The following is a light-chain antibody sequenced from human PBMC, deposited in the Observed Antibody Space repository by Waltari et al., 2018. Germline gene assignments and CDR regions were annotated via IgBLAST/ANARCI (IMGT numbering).Light chain of an antibody. CDR1: QSVSSN. CDR2: GAS. V-gene: IGKV3-15*01. Sequence: EIVMTQSPATLSVSPGERATLSCRASQSVSSNLAWYQQRPGQAPRLVISGASTRATGIPASFSGSGSGTEFTLTISSLQSEDFAIYYCQHYDNWPPAWTFGQGTKVEIK. J-gene: IGKJ1*01. CDR3: QHYDNWPPAWT.